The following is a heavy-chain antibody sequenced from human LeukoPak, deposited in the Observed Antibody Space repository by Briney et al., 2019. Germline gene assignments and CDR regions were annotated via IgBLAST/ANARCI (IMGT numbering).Heavy chain of an antibody. CDR3: ARVGGLTGTTPYSGY. V-gene: IGHV3-21*01. Sequence: GGSLRLSCAASGFTFSSYSMNWVRQAPGKGLEWVSSISSSSSYIYYADSVKGRFTISRDNAKNSLYLQMNSLRAEDTAVYYCARVGGLTGTTPYSGYWGQGTLVTVSS. D-gene: IGHD1-7*01. CDR2: ISSSSSYI. CDR1: GFTFSSYS. J-gene: IGHJ4*02.